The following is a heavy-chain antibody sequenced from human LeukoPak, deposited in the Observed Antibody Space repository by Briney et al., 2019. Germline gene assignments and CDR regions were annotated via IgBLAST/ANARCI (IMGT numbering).Heavy chain of an antibody. Sequence: SETLSLTCTVSGGSITNRYWSWIRQPAGKGLEWLGRIYSTGTTAYNASLTSRLTMSVDTSKSQFSLKLNSVTATDTAVYYCVRVGEIWSNGGHFDSWGQGTLVTVSS. CDR3: VRVGEIWSNGGHFDS. CDR2: IYSTGTT. V-gene: IGHV4-4*07. J-gene: IGHJ4*01. CDR1: GGSITNRY. D-gene: IGHD3-16*01.